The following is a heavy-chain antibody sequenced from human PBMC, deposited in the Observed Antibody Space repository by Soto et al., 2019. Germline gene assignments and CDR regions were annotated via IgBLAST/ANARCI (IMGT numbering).Heavy chain of an antibody. Sequence: GESLKISCTASGYSFTNYWMGWVRQMPGKGPEWMGIIYPGDSDTRYSPSFQGQVTISADKSISTAYLQWSSLKASDTAMYYCVRTTVTGGAFDIWGQGTMVTV. CDR3: VRTTVTGGAFDI. D-gene: IGHD4-17*01. CDR2: IYPGDSDT. V-gene: IGHV5-51*01. J-gene: IGHJ3*02. CDR1: GYSFTNYW.